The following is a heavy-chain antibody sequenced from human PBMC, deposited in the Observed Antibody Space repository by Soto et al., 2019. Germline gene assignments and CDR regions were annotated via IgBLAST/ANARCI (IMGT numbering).Heavy chain of an antibody. Sequence: QVQLVESGGGVVQPGRSLRLSCAASGFTFSTYVIHWVRQAPGKGLEWVAGISHDGASTHYADSVKGRFTISRDNSKNTLYMEMSSLRPEDTAVYYCAGEDESSGHAGTFQLWGQGTLVTV. CDR2: ISHDGAST. D-gene: IGHD3-22*01. CDR3: AGEDESSGHAGTFQL. CDR1: GFTFSTYV. J-gene: IGHJ1*01. V-gene: IGHV3-30-3*01.